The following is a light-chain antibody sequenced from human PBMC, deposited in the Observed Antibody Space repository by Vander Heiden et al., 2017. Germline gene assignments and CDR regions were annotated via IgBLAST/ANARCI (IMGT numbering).Light chain of an antibody. V-gene: IGKV1-39*01. CDR2: ASS. Sequence: DIQLTPSPSSLSASVVDRVTITCRASLCDRRHLNWYQQKPGKAHKVLIYASSPVPGGVPSKLRRGGSGSGFTLNRRRVDTEQRATAYCPPSKANTPTFGGGTKVEIK. J-gene: IGKJ4*01. CDR3: PPSKANTPT. CDR1: LCDRRH.